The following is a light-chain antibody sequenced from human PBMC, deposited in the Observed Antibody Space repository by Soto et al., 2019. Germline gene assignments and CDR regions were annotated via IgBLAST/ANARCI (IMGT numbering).Light chain of an antibody. CDR1: QSLSTN. Sequence: EIVMTQSPLTLSLSPGERATLSCRASQSLSTNLAWYQQKPGQAPRLLIYGTSSRATGIPDRFSGSGSGTDFTLTISRLEPEDFAVYYCQQYGNSPITFGQGTRLEI. CDR2: GTS. V-gene: IGKV3-20*01. J-gene: IGKJ5*01. CDR3: QQYGNSPIT.